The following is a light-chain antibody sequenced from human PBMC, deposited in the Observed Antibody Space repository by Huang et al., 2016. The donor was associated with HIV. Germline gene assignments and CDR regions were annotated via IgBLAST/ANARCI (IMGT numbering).Light chain of an antibody. CDR3: QQYNNWPWT. CDR2: GSS. Sequence: EIVMTQSPATLSVSPGERATLPCRASQSLSSDLAWYQQKPGQAPRLLIHGSSTRATGTSARFSGRGSGTEFTLTITSLQAEDFAVYYCQQYNNWPWTFGQGTKVEVK. V-gene: IGKV3-15*01. J-gene: IGKJ1*01. CDR1: QSLSSD.